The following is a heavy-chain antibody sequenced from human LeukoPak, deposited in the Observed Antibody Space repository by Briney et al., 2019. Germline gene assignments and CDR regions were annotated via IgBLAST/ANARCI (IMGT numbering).Heavy chain of an antibody. V-gene: IGHV1-18*01. Sequence: ASVKVSCKASGYTFATYDISWVRQAPGQGLEWMGWISTYNANTDYVQKLQGRVAMTTDTSTSTAYMELRSLRSDDTAVYYCARGGYSYGLDYWGQGTLVTVSS. CDR1: GYTFATYD. J-gene: IGHJ4*02. CDR3: ARGGYSYGLDY. CDR2: ISTYNANT. D-gene: IGHD5-18*01.